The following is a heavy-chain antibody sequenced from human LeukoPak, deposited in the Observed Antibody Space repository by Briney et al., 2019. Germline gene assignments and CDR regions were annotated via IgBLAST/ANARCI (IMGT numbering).Heavy chain of an antibody. D-gene: IGHD3-10*02. V-gene: IGHV4-4*02. CDR3: AISSDYYVTPHWYFDL. J-gene: IGHJ2*01. Sequence: SETLSLTCAVSGGSISSGNWWSWVRQPPGKGLEWIGEILHSGSTNYNPSLKSRVTMSVDKSKNQFSLKLSSVTAADTAVYYCAISSDYYVTPHWYFDLWGRGTLVTVSS. CDR1: GGSISSGNW. CDR2: ILHSGST.